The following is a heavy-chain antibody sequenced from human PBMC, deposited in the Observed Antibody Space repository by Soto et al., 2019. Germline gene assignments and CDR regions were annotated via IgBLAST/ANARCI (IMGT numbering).Heavy chain of an antibody. CDR3: ARANSGSYFAEIPLSDAFDI. J-gene: IGHJ3*02. V-gene: IGHV1-69*01. CDR2: IIPIFGTA. CDR1: GGTFSSYA. D-gene: IGHD1-26*01. Sequence: QVQLVQSGAEVKKPGSTVKVSCKASGGTFSSYAISWVRQAPGQGLEWMGGIIPIFGTANYAQKFQGRVTITADESTSTAYMELSSLRSEDTAVYYCARANSGSYFAEIPLSDAFDIWGQGTMVTVSS.